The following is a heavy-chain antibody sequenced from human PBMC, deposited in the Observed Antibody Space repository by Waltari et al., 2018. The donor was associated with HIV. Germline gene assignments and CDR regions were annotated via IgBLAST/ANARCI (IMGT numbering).Heavy chain of an antibody. Sequence: EVQLVESGGGLVKPGGSLRLSCAASGFTFSSYSMNWVRQAPGKGLEWVSSISSSSSYIYYAESVKGRFTISRDNAKNSLYLQMNSLRVEDMAVYFCARDPRYDISGYGDYWGQGTLVTVSS. CDR3: ARDPRYDISGYGDY. D-gene: IGHD3-22*01. CDR1: GFTFSSYS. J-gene: IGHJ4*02. CDR2: ISSSSSYI. V-gene: IGHV3-21*01.